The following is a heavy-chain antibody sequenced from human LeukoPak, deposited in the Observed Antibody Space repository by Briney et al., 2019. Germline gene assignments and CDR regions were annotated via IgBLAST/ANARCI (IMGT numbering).Heavy chain of an antibody. CDR2: VRGSGDRM. CDR1: GFTSSSCA. V-gene: IGHV3-23*01. D-gene: IGHD6-13*01. J-gene: IGHJ4*02. Sequence: GGSLRLSCAASGFTSSSCALNWVRQAPGKGLEWVATVRGSGDRMYHADSVKGRFTISRDNSKNTIYLQMNSLRAEDTALYYCAKAAAAPGFDFWGQGTLVTVSS. CDR3: AKAAAAPGFDF.